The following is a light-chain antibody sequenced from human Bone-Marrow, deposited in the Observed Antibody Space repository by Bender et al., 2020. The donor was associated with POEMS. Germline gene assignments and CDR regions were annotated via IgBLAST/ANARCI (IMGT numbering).Light chain of an antibody. Sequence: QSALTQPASVSGAPGQSITISCTGTSSDVGGYNYVSWYQQHPGKAPKLLIYDVSNRPSGVSNRFSGSKSGNTASLTISGLQAEDEADFYCCSYAGGSSYVLFGGGTKLTVL. CDR1: SSDVGGYNY. CDR3: CSYAGGSSYVL. CDR2: DVS. V-gene: IGLV2-14*03. J-gene: IGLJ3*02.